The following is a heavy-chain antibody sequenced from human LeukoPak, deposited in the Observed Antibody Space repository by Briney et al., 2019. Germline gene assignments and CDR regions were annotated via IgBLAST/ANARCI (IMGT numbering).Heavy chain of an antibody. Sequence: PSETLSLTCTVSGDSISNYYWSWIRQPPGKGLDWIGYIFYSGSTNYNPSLKSRVTLSVDTSKNQFSLKLSSVTAADTAVYYCARDQEYSGSYYRYFDFWGQGALVTVSS. CDR3: ARDQEYSGSYYRYFDF. CDR2: IFYSGST. V-gene: IGHV4-59*01. D-gene: IGHD1-26*01. J-gene: IGHJ4*02. CDR1: GDSISNYY.